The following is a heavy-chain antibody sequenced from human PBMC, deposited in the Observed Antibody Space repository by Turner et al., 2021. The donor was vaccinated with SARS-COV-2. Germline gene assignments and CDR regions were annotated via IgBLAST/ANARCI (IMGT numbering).Heavy chain of an antibody. Sequence: EVQLVESGGGLVQPGGSLRLSCEASGFTFNIYWMHWVRQAPGKGLVWVSNINSDGSIKNYADSVKGRFTISRDNAKNTLYLQMNSLRAEDTAVYYCARGHCSSTSCYGVAYYAMDVWGHGTTVAVSS. D-gene: IGHD2-2*01. CDR2: INSDGSIK. V-gene: IGHV3-74*01. CDR1: GFTFNIYW. CDR3: ARGHCSSTSCYGVAYYAMDV. J-gene: IGHJ6*02.